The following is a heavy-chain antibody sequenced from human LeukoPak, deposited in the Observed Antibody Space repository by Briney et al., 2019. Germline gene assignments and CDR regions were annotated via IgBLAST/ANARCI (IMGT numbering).Heavy chain of an antibody. J-gene: IGHJ4*02. CDR2: INPNSGGT. CDR1: GYTFTGYY. D-gene: IGHD3-22*01. Sequence: ASVKVSCKASGYTFTGYYMHWVRQAPGQGLEWMGWINPNSGGTNYAQKFQGRVTMTRDTSISTAYMELSRLRSDDTAVCYCARVEYYYDSSGPDYWGQGTLVTVSS. CDR3: ARVEYYYDSSGPDY. V-gene: IGHV1-2*02.